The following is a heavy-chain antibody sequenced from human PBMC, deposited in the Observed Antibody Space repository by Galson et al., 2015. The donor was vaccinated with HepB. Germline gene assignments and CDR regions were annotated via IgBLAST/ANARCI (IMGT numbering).Heavy chain of an antibody. V-gene: IGHV7-4-1*02. Sequence: SVKVSCKASGSTFTSYAMNWVRQAPGQGLEWMGWINTNTGNPTYAQGFTGRFVFSLDTSVSTAYLQISSLKAEDTAVYYCATQWLAPEYYYYGMDAWGQGTLVTVSS. CDR1: GSTFTSYA. CDR3: ATQWLAPEYYYYGMDA. CDR2: INTNTGNP. D-gene: IGHD6-19*01. J-gene: IGHJ6*02.